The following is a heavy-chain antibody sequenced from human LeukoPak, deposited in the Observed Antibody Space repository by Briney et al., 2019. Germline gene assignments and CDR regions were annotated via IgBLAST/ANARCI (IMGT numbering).Heavy chain of an antibody. CDR1: GFTFSRYW. V-gene: IGHV3-7*01. CDR3: VTFWGSKESDWLRDGMDV. Sequence: PGGSLRLSCAASGFTFSRYWMSWVRQAPGKGLEWVATIKEDGSDKFYVGSVKGRFTISRDNAKKSLDLNMNSLRAEDAAVYHCVTFWGSKESDWLRDGMDVWGQGTTVTVSS. J-gene: IGHJ6*02. CDR2: IKEDGSDK. D-gene: IGHD2-21*02.